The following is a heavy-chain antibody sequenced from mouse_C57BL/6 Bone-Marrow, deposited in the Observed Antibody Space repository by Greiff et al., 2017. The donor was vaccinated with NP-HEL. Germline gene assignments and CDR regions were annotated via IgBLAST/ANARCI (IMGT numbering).Heavy chain of an antibody. D-gene: IGHD1-1*01. CDR3: ARRIVCYCGSSYGWYFDV. V-gene: IGHV1-4*01. Sequence: QVQLQQSGAELARPGASVKMSCKASGYTFTSYTMHWVKQRPGQGLEWIGYINPSSGYTKYNEKFKDKATLTADKSSSTAYMQLSSLTSEDSAVYYCARRIVCYCGSSYGWYFDVWGTGTTVTVSS. J-gene: IGHJ1*03. CDR1: GYTFTSYT. CDR2: INPSSGYT.